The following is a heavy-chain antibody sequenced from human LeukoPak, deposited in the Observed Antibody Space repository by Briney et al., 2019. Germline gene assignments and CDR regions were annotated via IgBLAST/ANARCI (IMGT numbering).Heavy chain of an antibody. J-gene: IGHJ4*02. V-gene: IGHV3-23*01. CDR1: GFTFSTYA. CDR3: AKSHQALDY. Sequence: GGSLRLSCAASGFTFSTYAMTWVRQAPGKGLEWVSAISGSGGSTYYADSVKGRFTISRDNSKNTLCLQMNSLRAEDTAVYYCAKSHQALDYWGQGTLVTVSS. CDR2: ISGSGGST.